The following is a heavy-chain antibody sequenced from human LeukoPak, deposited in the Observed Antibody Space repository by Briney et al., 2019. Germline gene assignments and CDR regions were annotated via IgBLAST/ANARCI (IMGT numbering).Heavy chain of an antibody. D-gene: IGHD6-13*01. V-gene: IGHV1-69*06. J-gene: IGHJ6*03. CDR1: GGTFSSYA. CDR3: ARVVGLTGYSSTWYSGYYYYMDV. CDR2: IIPIFGTA. Sequence: ASVKVSCKASGGTFSSYAISWVRQAPGQGLEWMGGIIPIFGTANYAQKFQDRVTITADKSTSTAYMELSSLRSEDTAVYYCARVVGLTGYSSTWYSGYYYYMDVWGKGTTVTISS.